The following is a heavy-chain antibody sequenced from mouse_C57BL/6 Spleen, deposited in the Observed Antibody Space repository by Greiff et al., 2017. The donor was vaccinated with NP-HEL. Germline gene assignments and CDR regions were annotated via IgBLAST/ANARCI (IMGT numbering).Heavy chain of an antibody. CDR1: GYSITSGYY. Sequence: EVKLVESGPGLVKPSQSLSLTCSVTGYSITSGYYWNWIRQFPGNKLEWMGYISYDGSNNYNPSLKNRISITRDTSKNQFSLKLNAGTTEDTAPYYCARGSGYCYYAMDYWGQGTSVTVSS. CDR3: ARGSGYCYYAMDY. CDR2: ISYDGSN. D-gene: IGHD1-1*01. V-gene: IGHV3-6*01. J-gene: IGHJ4*01.